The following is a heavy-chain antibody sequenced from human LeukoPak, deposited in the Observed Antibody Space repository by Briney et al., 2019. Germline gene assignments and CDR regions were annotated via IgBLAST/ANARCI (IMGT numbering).Heavy chain of an antibody. J-gene: IGHJ5*01. D-gene: IGHD1-7*01. V-gene: IGHV3-48*03. CDR1: GFTFSSYE. CDR2: ISSSGSTI. Sequence: GGSLRLSCAASGFTFSSYEMNWVRQAPGKGLEWVSYISSSGSTIYYADSVKGRFTISRDNAKNSLYLQMNSLRAEDTAVYYCARDHWKYNNWFDPCGPGTLVTVSS. CDR3: ARDHWKYNNWFDP.